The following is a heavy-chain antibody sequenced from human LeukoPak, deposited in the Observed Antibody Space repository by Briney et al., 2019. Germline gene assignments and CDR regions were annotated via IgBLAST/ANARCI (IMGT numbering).Heavy chain of an antibody. CDR1: AYTFTGNY. V-gene: IGHV1-2*06. J-gene: IGHJ5*02. D-gene: IGHD1-14*01. Sequence: EASVKVSCTASAYTFTGNYMHWVRLAPGQGLEWMGRINPNSGDTNYAQKFQGRVTMTRDTSISTAYMELSSLRSDDTAVYYCARVSSPLQYNWFDPWGQGTLVTVSS. CDR2: INPNSGDT. CDR3: ARVSSPLQYNWFDP.